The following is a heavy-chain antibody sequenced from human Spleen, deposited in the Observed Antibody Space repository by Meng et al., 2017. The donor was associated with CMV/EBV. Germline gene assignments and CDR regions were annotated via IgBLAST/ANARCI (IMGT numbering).Heavy chain of an antibody. CDR3: ARDNNWGPDY. D-gene: IGHD7-27*01. Sequence: ASVKVSCKASGGTFSSYTISWVRQAPGQGLEWMGWINPKSGDTKYTQNFQGRVTMTRDTSISTAYMELGGLRSDDTAVYYCARDNNWGPDYWGQGTLVTVSS. CDR1: GGTFSSYT. CDR2: INPKSGDT. J-gene: IGHJ4*02. V-gene: IGHV1-2*02.